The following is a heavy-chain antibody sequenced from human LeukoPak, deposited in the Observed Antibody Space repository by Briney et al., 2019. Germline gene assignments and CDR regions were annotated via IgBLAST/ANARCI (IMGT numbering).Heavy chain of an antibody. CDR3: ARVRYYYDSSAYHDAFDI. CDR1: GASISDYY. D-gene: IGHD3-22*01. V-gene: IGHV4-59*12. J-gene: IGHJ3*02. CDR2: VFYSGTI. Sequence: SETLSLTCTVSGASISDYYWSWIRQPPGKGLEWIGYVFYSGTIYYNPSLKSRVTISVDTSKNQFSLRLNSVTAADTALYYCARVRYYYDSSAYHDAFDIWGQGTMVTVSS.